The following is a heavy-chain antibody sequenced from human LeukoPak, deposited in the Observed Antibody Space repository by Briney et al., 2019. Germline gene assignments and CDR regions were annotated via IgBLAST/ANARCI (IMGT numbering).Heavy chain of an antibody. CDR2: INPNSGGT. D-gene: IGHD3-22*01. CDR3: ARDQSGSSGYSDY. V-gene: IGHV1-2*02. Sequence: ASVKVSCKASGYTFTGYYMHWVRQAPGQGLEWMGWINPNSGGTNYAQKFQGRVTMTRDTSISTAYMELSRLRSGDTAVYYCARDQSGSSGYSDYWGQGTLVTVSS. J-gene: IGHJ4*02. CDR1: GYTFTGYY.